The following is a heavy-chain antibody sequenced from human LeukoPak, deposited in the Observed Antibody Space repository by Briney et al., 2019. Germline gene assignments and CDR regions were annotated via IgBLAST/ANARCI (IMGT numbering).Heavy chain of an antibody. J-gene: IGHJ3*02. V-gene: IGHV3-73*01. Sequence: GGSLRLSCAASGFTFSGSAMHWVRQASGKGLEWVGRIRSKANSYATAYAASVKGRFTISRDNAKNSLYLQMNSLRAEDTAVYYCANDYGDYYRAFDIWGQGTMVTVSS. D-gene: IGHD4-17*01. CDR3: ANDYGDYYRAFDI. CDR2: IRSKANSYAT. CDR1: GFTFSGSA.